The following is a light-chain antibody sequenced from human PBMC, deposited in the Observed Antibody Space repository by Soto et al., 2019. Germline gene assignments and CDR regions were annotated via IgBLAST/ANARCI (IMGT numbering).Light chain of an antibody. V-gene: IGLV2-23*01. CDR1: SSDVGSYNL. J-gene: IGLJ2*01. Sequence: QSALTQPASGSGSPGQSITISCTGTSSDVGSYNLVSWYQQHPGKAPKLMIYEGSKRPSGVSNRFSGYKSGNTASLTISGLQAEDEADYYCCSYAGSSTLVFGGGTKLTVL. CDR2: EGS. CDR3: CSYAGSSTLV.